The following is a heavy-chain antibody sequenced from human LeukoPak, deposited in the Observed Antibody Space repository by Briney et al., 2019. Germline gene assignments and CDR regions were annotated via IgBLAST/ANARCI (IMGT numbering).Heavy chain of an antibody. CDR2: ISSSSSYI. V-gene: IGHV3-21*01. CDR3: ARGGDYGFWSGYRKYCDY. J-gene: IGHJ4*02. CDR1: GFTFSSYS. Sequence: PGGSLRLSCAASGFTFSSYSMNWVRQAPGKGLEWVSSISSSSSYIYYADSVKGRFTISRDNAKNSLYLQMNSLRAEDTAVYYCARGGDYGFWSGYRKYCDYWGQGTLVTVSS. D-gene: IGHD3-3*01.